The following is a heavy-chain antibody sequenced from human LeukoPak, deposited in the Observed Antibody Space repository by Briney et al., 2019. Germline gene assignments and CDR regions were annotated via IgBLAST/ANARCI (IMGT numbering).Heavy chain of an antibody. CDR2: ISSSSSYI. Sequence: SGGSLRLSCAASGFTFSSYSMNWVRQAPGKGLESVSSISSSSSYIYYADSVKGRFTISRDNAKNSLYLQMNSLRAEDTAVYYCAREYGGYATSTALDYWGQGTLVTVSS. CDR3: AREYGGYATSTALDY. CDR1: GFTFSSYS. D-gene: IGHD5-12*01. V-gene: IGHV3-21*01. J-gene: IGHJ4*02.